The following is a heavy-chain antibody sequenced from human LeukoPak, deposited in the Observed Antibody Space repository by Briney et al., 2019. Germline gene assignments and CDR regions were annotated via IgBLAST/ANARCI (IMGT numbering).Heavy chain of an antibody. CDR2: ISFDGSKQ. Sequence: PGGSLRLSCAASGFTFSSYGMHWVRQAPGKGLEWLAVISFDGSKQKYGDSVKGRFTISRDNSQNTLYLQINSLTTADTAVYFCAKEAQYYYDSSGYYDYWGQGTLVTVSS. CDR1: GFTFSSYG. D-gene: IGHD3-22*01. J-gene: IGHJ4*02. V-gene: IGHV3-30*18. CDR3: AKEAQYYYDSSGYYDY.